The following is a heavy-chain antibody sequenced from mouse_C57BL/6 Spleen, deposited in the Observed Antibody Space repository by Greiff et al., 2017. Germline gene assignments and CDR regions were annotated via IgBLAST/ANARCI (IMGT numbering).Heavy chain of an antibody. D-gene: IGHD1-1*01. CDR2: IYPRDGST. CDR3: ARAHYDGSSYGFYWYFDV. Sequence: VQLQQSGPELVKPGASVKLSCKASGYTFTSYDINWVKQRPGQGLEWIGWIYPRDGSTKYNEKFKGKATLTVDTSSSTAYMELHSLTSEDSAVYFCARAHYDGSSYGFYWYFDVWGTGTTVTVSS. V-gene: IGHV1-85*01. CDR1: GYTFTSYD. J-gene: IGHJ1*03.